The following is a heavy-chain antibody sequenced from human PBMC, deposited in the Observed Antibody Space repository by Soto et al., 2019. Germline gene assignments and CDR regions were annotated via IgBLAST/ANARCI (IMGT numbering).Heavy chain of an antibody. CDR3: TRHDGQGSGWHFDYHYYGMDV. J-gene: IGHJ6*01. Sequence: EVQLVESGGGLVQPGGSLKLSCAASGFTFSGSAMHWVRQASGKGLEWVGRIRSKANSYATAYAASVKGRFTISRDDSKNTAYLQMNSLKTEDTAVYYCTRHDGQGSGWHFDYHYYGMDVW. CDR2: IRSKANSYAT. V-gene: IGHV3-73*02. CDR1: GFTFSGSA. D-gene: IGHD6-19*01.